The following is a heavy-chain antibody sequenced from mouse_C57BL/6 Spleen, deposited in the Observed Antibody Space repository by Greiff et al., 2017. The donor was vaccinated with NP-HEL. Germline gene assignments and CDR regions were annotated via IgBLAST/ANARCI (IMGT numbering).Heavy chain of an antibody. J-gene: IGHJ4*01. CDR2: ISSGSSTI. V-gene: IGHV5-17*01. CDR3: ARPGYYGSSHYAMDY. D-gene: IGHD1-1*01. Sequence: EVMLVESGGGLVKPGGSLKLSCAASGFTFSDYGMHWVRQAPEKGLEWVAYISSGSSTIYYADTVKGRFTISRDNAKNTLFLQMTSLRSEDTAMYYCARPGYYGSSHYAMDYWGQGTSVTVSS. CDR1: GFTFSDYG.